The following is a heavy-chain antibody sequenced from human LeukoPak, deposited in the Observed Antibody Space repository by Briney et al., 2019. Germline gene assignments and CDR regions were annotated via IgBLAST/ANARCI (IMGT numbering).Heavy chain of an antibody. J-gene: IGHJ3*02. Sequence: PSQTLSLTCTVSGGSISSGGYYWSWIRQHPGKGLEWIGYIYYSGSTYYNPSLKSRVTISVDTSKNQFSLKLSSVTAADTAVYYCARSGYYGPDAFDIWGQGTMVTVSS. CDR3: ARSGYYGPDAFDI. D-gene: IGHD3-10*01. CDR2: IYYSGST. CDR1: GGSISSGGYY. V-gene: IGHV4-31*03.